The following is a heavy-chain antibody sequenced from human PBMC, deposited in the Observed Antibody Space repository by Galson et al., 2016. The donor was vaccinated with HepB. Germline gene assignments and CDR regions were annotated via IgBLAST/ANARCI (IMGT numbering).Heavy chain of an antibody. D-gene: IGHD1-14*01. CDR2: IKPSGGNT. CDR3: ARELDHSFYFDY. Sequence: SVKVSCKASGYTFNTYNMHWVRQAPGQGLEWMGIIKPSGGNTIYAQKFQDRITMTTDTSTSTVYMELISRRSEDTAVYYCARELDHSFYFDYWGQGTLLTVSS. V-gene: IGHV1-46*02. CDR1: GYTFNTYN. J-gene: IGHJ4*02.